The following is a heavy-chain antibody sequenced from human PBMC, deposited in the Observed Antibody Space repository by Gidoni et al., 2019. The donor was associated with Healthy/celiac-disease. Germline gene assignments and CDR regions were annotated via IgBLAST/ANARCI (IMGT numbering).Heavy chain of an antibody. D-gene: IGHD1-26*01. V-gene: IGHV3-49*05. CDR2: IRSKAYGGTT. CDR1: GFTLGDYA. J-gene: IGHJ4*02. Sequence: EVQLVESGGGLVKPGRSLRLSCTASGFTLGDYAMSWFRQAPGKGLEWVGFIRSKAYGGTTEYAASVKGRFTISRDDSKSIAYLKMNSLKTEDTAVYYCTRGSGSYTGFGYWGQGTLVTVSS. CDR3: TRGSGSYTGFGY.